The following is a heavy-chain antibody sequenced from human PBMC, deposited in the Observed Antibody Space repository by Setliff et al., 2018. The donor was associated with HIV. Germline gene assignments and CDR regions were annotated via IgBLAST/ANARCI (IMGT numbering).Heavy chain of an antibody. V-gene: IGHV1-69*13. J-gene: IGHJ6*03. CDR2: IIPIFGTA. Sequence: SVKVSCKASGSTFSSYASSWVRLAPGQGLEWTGGIIPIFGTANYAQKFQGRVTITADESTSTAYMELSSLRSEDTAVYYCARLTTTLSYYYYMDVWGKGTTVTVSS. D-gene: IGHD4-4*01. CDR3: ARLTTTLSYYYYMDV. CDR1: GSTFSSYA.